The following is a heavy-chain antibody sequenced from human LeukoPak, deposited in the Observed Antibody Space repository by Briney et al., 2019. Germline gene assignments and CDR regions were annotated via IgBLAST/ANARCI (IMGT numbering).Heavy chain of an antibody. CDR3: ARDGLLWFGESDYFDY. V-gene: IGHV3-48*03. CDR2: ISSSGSTI. J-gene: IGHJ4*02. Sequence: PGGSLRLSCAASGFTFSSYEMNWVRQAPGKGLEWVSYISSSGSTIYYADTVKGRFTISRDNAKNSLYLQMNSLRAEDTAVYYCARDGLLWFGESDYFDYWGQGTLVTVSS. CDR1: GFTFSSYE. D-gene: IGHD3-10*01.